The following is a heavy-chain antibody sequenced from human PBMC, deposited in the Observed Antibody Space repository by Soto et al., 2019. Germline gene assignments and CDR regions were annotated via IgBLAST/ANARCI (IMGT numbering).Heavy chain of an antibody. CDR2: IIPIFGTA. J-gene: IGHJ3*02. CDR3: ARRGGGDSSPEDAFDI. Sequence: SVKVSCKASGGTFSSYAISWVRQAPGQGLEWMGGIIPIFGTANYAQKFQGRVTITADESTSTAYMELSSLRSEDTAVYYCARRGGGDSSPEDAFDIWGQGTMVTVSS. D-gene: IGHD2-21*02. V-gene: IGHV1-69*13. CDR1: GGTFSSYA.